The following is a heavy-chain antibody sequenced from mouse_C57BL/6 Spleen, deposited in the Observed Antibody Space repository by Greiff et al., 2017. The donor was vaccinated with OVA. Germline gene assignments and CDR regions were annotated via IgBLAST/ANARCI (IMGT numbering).Heavy chain of an antibody. CDR2: IDPSDSYT. D-gene: IGHD1-1*01. CDR1: GYTFTSYW. CDR3: ARVVIYHTTEAMDY. J-gene: IGHJ4*01. V-gene: IGHV1-50*01. Sequence: QVQLQQPGAELVKPGASVKLSCKASGYTFTSYWMQWVKQRPGQGLEWIGEIDPSDSYTNYNQKFKGKATLTVDTSSSTAYMQLSSLTSEDSAVYYCARVVIYHTTEAMDYWGQGTSVTVSS.